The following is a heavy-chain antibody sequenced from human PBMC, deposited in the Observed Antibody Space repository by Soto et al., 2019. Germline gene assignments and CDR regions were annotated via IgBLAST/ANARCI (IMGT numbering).Heavy chain of an antibody. CDR2: INPNSGGT. CDR3: ARPYYYDSSGYYPQYYLDY. Sequence: ASVKISCKASGYTFTGYYMHWVRQAPGQGLEWMGWINPNSGGTNYAQKFQGRVTMTRDTSISTAYMELSRLRSDDTAVYYCARPYYYDSSGYYPQYYLDYWGQGTLVTVSS. J-gene: IGHJ4*02. CDR1: GYTFTGYY. D-gene: IGHD3-22*01. V-gene: IGHV1-2*02.